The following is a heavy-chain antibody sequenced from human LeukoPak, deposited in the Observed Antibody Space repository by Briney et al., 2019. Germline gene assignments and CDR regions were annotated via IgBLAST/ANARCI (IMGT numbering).Heavy chain of an antibody. V-gene: IGHV3-74*01. CDR2: IYSDAT. Sequence: QPGGSLRLSCAASGFTFSNAWMSWVRQAPGKGLVWVSRIYSDATYYADSVKGRFTISRDNAKNTLYLQMNSLRAEDTAVYYCARESYDSSGYYYGGGFDYWGQGTLVTVSS. CDR1: GFTFSNAW. J-gene: IGHJ4*02. D-gene: IGHD3-22*01. CDR3: ARESYDSSGYYYGGGFDY.